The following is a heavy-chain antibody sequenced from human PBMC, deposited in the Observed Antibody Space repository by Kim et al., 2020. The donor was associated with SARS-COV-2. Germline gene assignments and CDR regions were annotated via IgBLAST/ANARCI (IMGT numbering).Heavy chain of an antibody. V-gene: IGHV3-30*02. D-gene: IGHD6-13*01. J-gene: IGHJ4*02. Sequence: YRDSVRGRFTISIDNSKSTLHLQMDRLRDEDTAVYYCAKGQTSSWYFDHWGQGTLVTVSS. CDR3: AKGQTSSWYFDH.